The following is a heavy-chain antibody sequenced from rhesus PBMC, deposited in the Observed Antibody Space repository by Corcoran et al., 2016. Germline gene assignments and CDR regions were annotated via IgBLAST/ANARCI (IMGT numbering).Heavy chain of an antibody. V-gene: IGHV2-1*01. Sequence: QVTLKESGPALVKPTQTLTLTCTFSGFSLSTSGMGVGWIRQPSRKPLEWLAHSYWNDDKYYSTSLKSRLTSSKDTSKNQVVLTMTNMDPVDTATYYCARWGYEDEYGYYYTVNYWGQGVLVTVSS. D-gene: IGHD3-9*01. CDR3: ARWGYEDEYGYYYTVNY. CDR2: SYWNDDK. J-gene: IGHJ4*01. CDR1: GFSLSTSGMG.